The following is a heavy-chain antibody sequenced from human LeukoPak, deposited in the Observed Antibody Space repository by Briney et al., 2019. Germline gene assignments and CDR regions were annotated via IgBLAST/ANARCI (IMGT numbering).Heavy chain of an antibody. V-gene: IGHV3-23*01. D-gene: IGHD6-19*01. CDR2: ISGSGGST. J-gene: IGHJ4*02. CDR3: AKDRIAVAGMGYLDY. CDR1: GFTFSSYA. Sequence: GGSLRLSCAASGFTFSSYAMSGVRRAPPGGLEWVSAISGSGGSTNDADSVKGRFTISTDNSKNTLYVQMNSLRAEDTAVYYCAKDRIAVAGMGYLDYWGKGTLVTVSS.